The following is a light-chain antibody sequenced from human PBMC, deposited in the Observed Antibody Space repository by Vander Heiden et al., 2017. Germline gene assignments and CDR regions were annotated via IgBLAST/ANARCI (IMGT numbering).Light chain of an antibody. Sequence: AGPRVPISCSRSSSNVGSHTVNWYQQLPGTAPKLLIYSNSQRPSGVPDRFSGSKYGTTASLAISGLQAEDEADYYCAAWDDSLNGLVFGGGTKLTVL. CDR1: SSNVGSHT. CDR3: AAWDDSLNGLV. J-gene: IGLJ2*01. V-gene: IGLV1-44*01. CDR2: SNS.